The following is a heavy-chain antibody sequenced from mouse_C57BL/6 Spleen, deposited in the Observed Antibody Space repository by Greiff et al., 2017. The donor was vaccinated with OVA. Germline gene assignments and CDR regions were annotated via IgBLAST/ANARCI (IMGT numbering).Heavy chain of an antibody. V-gene: IGHV1-52*01. CDR3: ARDGDSYCLDY. CDR1: GYTFTSYW. Sequence: VQLQQPGAELVRPGSSVKLSCKASGYTFTSYWMHWVKQRPIQGLEWIGNIDPSDSETHYNQKFKDKATLTVDKSSSTAYMQLSSLTSEDAAVDYCARDGDSYCLDYWGQGTTLTVSS. CDR2: IDPSDSET. D-gene: IGHD2-12*01. J-gene: IGHJ2*01.